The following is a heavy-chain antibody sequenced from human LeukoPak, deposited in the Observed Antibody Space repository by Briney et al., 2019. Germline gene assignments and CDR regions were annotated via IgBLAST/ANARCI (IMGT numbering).Heavy chain of an antibody. CDR1: GGSISSGSYY. CDR3: ARAQGLDGYNSDYYYYMDV. V-gene: IGHV4-61*02. J-gene: IGHJ6*03. CDR2: IYTRGST. D-gene: IGHD5-24*01. Sequence: SQTLSLTCTVSGGSISSGSYYWSWIRQPAGKGLEWIGRIYTRGSTNYNPSLKSRVTISVDTSKNQFSLKLSSVTAADTAVYYCARAQGLDGYNSDYYYYMDVWGKGTTVTVSS.